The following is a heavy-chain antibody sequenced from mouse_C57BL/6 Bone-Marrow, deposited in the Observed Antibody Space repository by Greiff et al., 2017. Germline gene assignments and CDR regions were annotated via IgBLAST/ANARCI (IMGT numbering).Heavy chain of an antibody. Sequence: QVQLQQSGPELVKPGASVKISCKASGYAFSSSWMNWVKQRPGKGLEWIGRIYPGDGDTNYNGKFKGKATLTADESSSTAYMQLSSLTSEESAVYFCARRAFPTVVARGYYYAMDYWGQGTSVTVSS. V-gene: IGHV1-82*01. CDR1: GYAFSSSW. CDR3: ARRAFPTVVARGYYYAMDY. J-gene: IGHJ4*01. D-gene: IGHD1-1*01. CDR2: IYPGDGDT.